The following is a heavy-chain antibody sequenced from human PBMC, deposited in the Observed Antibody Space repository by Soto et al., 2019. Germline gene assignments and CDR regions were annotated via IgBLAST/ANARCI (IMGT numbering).Heavy chain of an antibody. CDR1: GGSFSGYC. CDR3: ARDPGDCSSTSCYYFDY. V-gene: IGHV4-34*01. D-gene: IGHD2-2*01. J-gene: IGHJ4*02. CDR2: INHSGST. Sequence: SETLYLTCAVYGGSFSGYCWSWIRQPPGKGLEWIGEINHSGSTNYNPSLKSRVTISVDTSKNQFSLKLSSVTAADTAVYYCARDPGDCSSTSCYYFDYWGQGTLVTVSS.